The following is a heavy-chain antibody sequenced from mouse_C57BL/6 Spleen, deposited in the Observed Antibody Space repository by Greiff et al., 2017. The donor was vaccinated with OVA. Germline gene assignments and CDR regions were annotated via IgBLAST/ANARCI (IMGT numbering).Heavy chain of an antibody. Sequence: VKLEESGPELVKPGASVKISCKASGYSFTGYYMNWVKQSPEKSLEWIGEINPSTGGTTYNQKFKAKATLTVDKSSSTAYMQLNRLTSEDSAVYDGARYYCGSSHWYFDVWGTGTTVTVSA. J-gene: IGHJ1*03. D-gene: IGHD1-1*01. V-gene: IGHV1-42*01. CDR3: ARYYCGSSHWYFDV. CDR2: INPSTGGT. CDR1: GYSFTGYY.